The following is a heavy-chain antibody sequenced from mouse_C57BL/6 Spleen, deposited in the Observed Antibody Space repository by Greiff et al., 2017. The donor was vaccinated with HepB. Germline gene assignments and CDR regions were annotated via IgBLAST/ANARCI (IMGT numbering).Heavy chain of an antibody. CDR3: ARGFLLGPWYFDV. D-gene: IGHD4-1*01. Sequence: VQRVESGGGLVKPGGSLKLSCAASGFTFSDYGMHWVRQAPEKGLEWVAYISSGSSTIYYADTVKGRFTISRDNAKNTLFLQMTSLRSEDTAMYYCARGFLLGPWYFDVWGTGTTVTVSS. J-gene: IGHJ1*03. CDR2: ISSGSSTI. V-gene: IGHV5-17*01. CDR1: GFTFSDYG.